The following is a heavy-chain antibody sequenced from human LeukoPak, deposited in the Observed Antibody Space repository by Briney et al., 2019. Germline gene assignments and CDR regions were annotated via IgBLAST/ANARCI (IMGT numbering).Heavy chain of an antibody. J-gene: IGHJ4*02. Sequence: PGGSLRLSCAASGFTFSSYSMNWVRQAPGKGLEWVSYISSSSSSTIYYADSVKGRFTISRDNAKNSLYLQMNSLRAEDTAVYYCARDTAPGGPIAVAGRYFDYWGQGTLVTVSS. CDR2: ISSSSSSTI. CDR3: ARDTAPGGPIAVAGRYFDY. CDR1: GFTFSSYS. D-gene: IGHD6-19*01. V-gene: IGHV3-48*04.